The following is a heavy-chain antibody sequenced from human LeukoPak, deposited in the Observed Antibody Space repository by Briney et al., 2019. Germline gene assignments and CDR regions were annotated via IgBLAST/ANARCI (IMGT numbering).Heavy chain of an antibody. J-gene: IGHJ5*02. CDR3: ARDRSPYDIRRFDP. CDR2: ISSSSSYI. V-gene: IGHV3-21*05. D-gene: IGHD3-9*01. CDR1: GFTFSSYE. Sequence: PGGSLRLSCAASGFTFSSYEMNWVRQAPGKGLEGVSYISSSSSYIYYADSVKGRFTISRDNAKNSLYLQMNSLRAEDTAVYYCARDRSPYDIRRFDPWGQGTLVTVSS.